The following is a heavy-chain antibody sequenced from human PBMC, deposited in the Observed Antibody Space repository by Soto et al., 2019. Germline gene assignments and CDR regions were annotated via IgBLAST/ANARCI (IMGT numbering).Heavy chain of an antibody. CDR2: ISGSGGST. CDR1: GFTFSSYA. J-gene: IGHJ4*02. V-gene: IGHV3-23*01. CDR3: AHTRDMLADRPGPFDY. D-gene: IGHD2-8*01. Sequence: GGSLRLSCAASGFTFSSYAMSWVRQAPGKGLEWVSAISGSGGSTYYADSVKGRFTISRDNSKNTLYLQMNSLRAEDTAVYYCAHTRDMLADRPGPFDYWGQGTLVTVSS.